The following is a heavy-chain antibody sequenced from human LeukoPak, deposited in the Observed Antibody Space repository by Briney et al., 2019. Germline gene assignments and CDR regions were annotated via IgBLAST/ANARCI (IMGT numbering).Heavy chain of an antibody. D-gene: IGHD5-24*01. CDR3: GRCISTSLIVNDR. Sequence: GGSLRLSCAASGFIFSNYAMTWVRQAPGKGLEWVSGISGSSTNIQYADSVKGRFTISRDNAKNSLYLQMNSLRAEDTAVYYCGRCISTSLIVNDRWGHRTLGTVSS. CDR1: GFIFSNYA. J-gene: IGHJ5*02. CDR2: ISGSSTNI. V-gene: IGHV3-21*01.